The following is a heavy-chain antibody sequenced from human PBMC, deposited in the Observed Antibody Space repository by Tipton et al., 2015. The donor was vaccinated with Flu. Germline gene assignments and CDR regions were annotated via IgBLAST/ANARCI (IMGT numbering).Heavy chain of an antibody. Sequence: CAVSRGLIADRNWWSWVRQSPGKGLEWIGSIYYGGSTTYSPSLKSRVTISAGTSKMHFSLDLTSVTVADTAVYYCAREAPGVYGMGVWGQGTTVTISS. CDR1: RGLIADRNW. CDR2: IYYGGST. V-gene: IGHV4-4*02. J-gene: IGHJ6*02. CDR3: AREAPGVYGMGV. D-gene: IGHD3-3*01.